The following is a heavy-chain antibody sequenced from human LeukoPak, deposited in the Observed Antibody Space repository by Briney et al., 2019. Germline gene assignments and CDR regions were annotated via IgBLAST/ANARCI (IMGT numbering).Heavy chain of an antibody. V-gene: IGHV4-39*07. CDR3: AGGGYSYGRNSYFDY. Sequence: SETLSLTCTVSGGSISSSSYYWGWIRQPPGKGLEWIGEINHSGSTNYNPSLKSRVTISVDTSKNQFSLKLSSVTAADTAVYYCAGGGYSYGRNSYFDYWGQGTLVTVSS. D-gene: IGHD5-18*01. CDR2: INHSGST. CDR1: GGSISSSSYY. J-gene: IGHJ4*02.